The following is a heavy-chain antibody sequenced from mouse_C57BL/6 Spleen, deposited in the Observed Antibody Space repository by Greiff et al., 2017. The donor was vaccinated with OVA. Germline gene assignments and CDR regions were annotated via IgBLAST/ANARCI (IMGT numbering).Heavy chain of an antibody. D-gene: IGHD2-4*01. Sequence: QVQLQQSGAELVRPGASVTLSCKASGYTFTVYEMHWVKQTPVHGLEWIGAIDPETGGTAYNQKFKGKAILTADKSSSTAYMELRSLTSEDAAVYYCTWYYDYDQYSFDYWGDVTTLTVSS. CDR3: TWYYDYDQYSFDY. J-gene: IGHJ2*01. CDR2: IDPETGGT. V-gene: IGHV1-15*01. CDR1: GYTFTVYE.